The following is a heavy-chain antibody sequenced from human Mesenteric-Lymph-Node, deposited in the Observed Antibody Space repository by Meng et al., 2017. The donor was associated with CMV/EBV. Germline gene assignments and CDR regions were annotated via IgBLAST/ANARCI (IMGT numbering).Heavy chain of an antibody. J-gene: IGHJ4*02. CDR3: ASSFRFDY. CDR1: GFTFSSYW. Sequence: GESLKISCAASGFTFSSYWMSWVRQAPGKGLEWVANIKKDGYEKYYVDSVKGRFTVSRDNAKNSLYLQMNSLRAEDTAIYYCASSFRFDYWGQGTLVTVSS. V-gene: IGHV3-7*01. CDR2: IKKDGYEK.